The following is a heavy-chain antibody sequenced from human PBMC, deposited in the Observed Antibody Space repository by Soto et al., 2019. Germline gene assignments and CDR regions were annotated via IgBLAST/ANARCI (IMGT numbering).Heavy chain of an antibody. D-gene: IGHD4-17*01. Sequence: GGSLRLSCAASGFTFTNYAMSWVRQAPGKGLEWVSTVSASGRETYYADSVKGRFTISRDNSKNTLHLQLNSLRAEDTAVYYCASEYGDYSPGAFDIWGQGTMVTVSS. CDR1: GFTFTNYA. J-gene: IGHJ3*02. CDR2: VSASGRET. V-gene: IGHV3-23*01. CDR3: ASEYGDYSPGAFDI.